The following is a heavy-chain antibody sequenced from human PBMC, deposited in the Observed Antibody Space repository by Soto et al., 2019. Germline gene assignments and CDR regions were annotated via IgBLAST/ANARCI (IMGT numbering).Heavy chain of an antibody. J-gene: IGHJ4*02. Sequence: QVQLQESGPGLVKPSQTLSLTCTVSGGSISSGDYKWSWIRQPPGKGLEWIGYIYYSGYNYNNPSLKSRVTMSVATSKTLFSLKLSSVTAADTAVYYCARSDNYVPFEYWGQGTLVTVSS. CDR2: IYYSGYN. CDR1: GGSISSGDYK. V-gene: IGHV4-30-4*01. D-gene: IGHD4-4*01. CDR3: ARSDNYVPFEY.